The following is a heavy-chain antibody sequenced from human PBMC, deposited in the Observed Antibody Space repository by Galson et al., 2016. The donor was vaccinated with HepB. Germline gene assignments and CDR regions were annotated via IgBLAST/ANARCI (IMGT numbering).Heavy chain of an antibody. CDR2: ISANSGNT. J-gene: IGHJ4*02. V-gene: IGHV1-18*01. CDR1: GYRFTRNG. D-gene: IGHD1-14*01. CDR3: ARDRAPRPPESFDY. Sequence: SVKVSCKASGYRFTRNGISWVRQAPGQGLEWIGWISANSGNTNYAQKLQGRVTMTTDTSTSTAYMELRSLRSDDTAVYYCARDRAPRPPESFDYWGQGTLVTVSS.